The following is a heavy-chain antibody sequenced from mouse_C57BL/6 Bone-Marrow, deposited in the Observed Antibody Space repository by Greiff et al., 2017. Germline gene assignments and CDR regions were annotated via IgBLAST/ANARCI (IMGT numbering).Heavy chain of an antibody. J-gene: IGHJ1*03. V-gene: IGHV1-80*01. CDR1: GYAFSSYW. CDR2: IYPGDGDT. CDR3: ARNPNYYGRSHWYFGV. D-gene: IGHD1-1*01. Sequence: VQLQQSGAELVKPGASVKISCKASGYAFSSYWMNWVKQRPGKGLEWIGQIYPGDGDTNYTGKFKGKATLTADKSSSTAYMQRSSLTSEDSSVYFCARNPNYYGRSHWYFGVWGTGTTVTVSS.